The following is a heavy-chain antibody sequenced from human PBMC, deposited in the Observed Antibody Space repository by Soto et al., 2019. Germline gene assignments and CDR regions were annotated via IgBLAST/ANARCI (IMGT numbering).Heavy chain of an antibody. CDR3: ARLHDYGDYVTNY. CDR2: ISSSSSYI. V-gene: IGHV3-21*01. D-gene: IGHD4-17*01. CDR1: GFTFSSYS. Sequence: EVQLVESGGGLVKPGGTLRLSCAASGFTFSSYSMNWVLQARGKEMEWVSSISSSSSYIYYADSVKGRFTISRDNAKNSLYLQMNSLRAEDTAVYYCARLHDYGDYVTNYWGQGTLVTVSS. J-gene: IGHJ4*02.